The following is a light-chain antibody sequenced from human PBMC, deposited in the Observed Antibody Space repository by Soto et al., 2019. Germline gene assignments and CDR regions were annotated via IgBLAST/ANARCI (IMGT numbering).Light chain of an antibody. J-gene: IGKJ1*01. CDR2: SAS. V-gene: IGKV1-27*01. Sequence: EIQMTQSPSSLFAFVGGMVTIPCRPSRGIGNALAWYQQKPGTVPKLLIHSASTLQSGVPSRFSGSGSGTDFTLTISSLQPEDVASYYCQKYDSAPTFGPGTKVDIK. CDR3: QKYDSAPT. CDR1: RGIGNA.